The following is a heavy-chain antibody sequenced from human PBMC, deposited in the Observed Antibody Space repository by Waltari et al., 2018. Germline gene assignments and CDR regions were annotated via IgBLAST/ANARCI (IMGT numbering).Heavy chain of an antibody. CDR3: ARSPLGEHWLGFDY. J-gene: IGHJ4*02. CDR1: GFTFHIYG. D-gene: IGHD3-16*01. CDR2: IRYDASQK. V-gene: IGHV3-30*02. Sequence: QVQLVESGGGVVQPGGSLRLSCAASGFTFHIYGMNWVRQAPGKGLEWVSFIRYDASQKYYVDSVKGRFTISRDNSKNTLFLHMNSLRGDDTAVYYCARSPLGEHWLGFDYWGQGAQVTVSS.